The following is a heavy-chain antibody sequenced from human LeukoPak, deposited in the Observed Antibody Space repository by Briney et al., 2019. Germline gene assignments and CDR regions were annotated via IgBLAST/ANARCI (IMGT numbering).Heavy chain of an antibody. Sequence: SETLSLTCTVSGGSISSGSYYWSWIRQAPGKGLEWIGYIYYSGSTNYNPSLKSRVTISVDTSKNQFSLKLRSVTAADTAVYYCARDKGDYGDYYWFDPWGQGTLVTVSS. J-gene: IGHJ5*02. CDR2: IYYSGST. CDR1: GGSISSGSYY. D-gene: IGHD4-17*01. V-gene: IGHV4-61*01. CDR3: ARDKGDYGDYYWFDP.